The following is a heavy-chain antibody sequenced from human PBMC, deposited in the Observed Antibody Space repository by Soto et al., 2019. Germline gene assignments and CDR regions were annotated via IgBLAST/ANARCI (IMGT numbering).Heavy chain of an antibody. J-gene: IGHJ4*02. D-gene: IGHD6-19*01. CDR2: INYSGST. V-gene: IGHV4-31*03. CDR1: GGSISSGDYY. CDR3: ARGPGSGWYDY. Sequence: QVQLQESGPGLVKPSQTLSLTCTVSGGSISSGDYYWSWIRQHPGKGLEWIGHINYSGSTYYNPSLKSRVTISADTSKNPFALKLSSVTAADTAVYYCARGPGSGWYDYWGQGTLVTVSS.